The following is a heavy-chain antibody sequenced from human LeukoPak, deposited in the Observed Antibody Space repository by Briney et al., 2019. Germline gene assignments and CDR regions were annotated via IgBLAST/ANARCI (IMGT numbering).Heavy chain of an antibody. CDR2: IYYRGDT. V-gene: IGHV4-59*01. CDR1: GGSISGYY. D-gene: IGHD5-24*01. CDR3: ARYASDGWRFDY. J-gene: IGHJ4*02. Sequence: RASQTLSLTCTVSGGSISGYYWSWIRQPPGKGLEWIGYIYYRGDTSYNPSLKSRVTISVDTSKNQFSLKLSSVTAADTAVYFCARYASDGWRFDYWGQGTLVTVSS.